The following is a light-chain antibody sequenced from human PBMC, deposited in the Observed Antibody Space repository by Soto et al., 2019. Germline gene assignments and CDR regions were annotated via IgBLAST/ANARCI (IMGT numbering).Light chain of an antibody. CDR2: GAS. J-gene: IGKJ1*01. CDR1: QSISSGS. Sequence: EIVLTQSPGTLSMSPGERATLSCRASQSISSGSLAWYQQKPGQAPRLHLSGASSRAADIPDRFSGSASGTDITLTIDRLEPEDFAVYYCQQCESSPRTFRQGAKVELK. CDR3: QQCESSPRT. V-gene: IGKV3-20*01.